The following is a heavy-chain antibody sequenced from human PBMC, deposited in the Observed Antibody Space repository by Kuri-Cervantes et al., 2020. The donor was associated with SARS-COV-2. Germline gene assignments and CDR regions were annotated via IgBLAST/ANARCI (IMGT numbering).Heavy chain of an antibody. CDR1: GYTFTSYD. J-gene: IGHJ3*02. CDR3: ARSGSKYYYDSSGYLNSLGAFDI. Sequence: ASVKVSCKASGYTFTSYDINWVRQATGQGLEWMGWMNPNSGNTGYAQKFQGRVTMTRNTSISTAYMELRSLRSDDTAVYYCARSGSKYYYDSSGYLNSLGAFDIWGQGTMVTVSS. V-gene: IGHV1-8*02. D-gene: IGHD3-22*01. CDR2: MNPNSGNT.